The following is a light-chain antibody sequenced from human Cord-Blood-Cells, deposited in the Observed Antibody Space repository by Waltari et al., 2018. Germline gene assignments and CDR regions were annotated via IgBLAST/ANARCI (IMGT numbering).Light chain of an antibody. CDR2: GAS. CDR1: QSVSSN. CDR3: QQYNNWYS. Sequence: ELVMTPSPATLSVSPGERATLSCRASQSVSSNLAWYQQKPGQTPRLLIYGASTRATGIPARFSGSRSGTEFTLTISSLQSEDFAVYYCQQYNNWYSFGQGTKLEIK. V-gene: IGKV3-15*01. J-gene: IGKJ2*03.